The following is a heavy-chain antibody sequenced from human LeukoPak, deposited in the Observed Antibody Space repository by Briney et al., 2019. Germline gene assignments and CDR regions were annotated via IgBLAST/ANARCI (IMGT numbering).Heavy chain of an antibody. CDR2: INHSGST. J-gene: IGHJ4*02. CDR3: AKAAGGAHFDY. V-gene: IGHV4-34*01. Sequence: SETLSLTCAVYGGSFSGYYWSWIRQPSGKGLEWIGEINHSGSTNYNPSLKSRVTISVDTSKNQFSLKLSSVTAADTAVYYCAKAAGGAHFDYWGQGTLVTVSS. CDR1: GGSFSGYY. D-gene: IGHD6-13*01.